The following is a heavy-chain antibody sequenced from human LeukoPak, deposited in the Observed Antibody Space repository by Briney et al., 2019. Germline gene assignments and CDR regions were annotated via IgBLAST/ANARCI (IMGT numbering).Heavy chain of an antibody. CDR2: ISGSGGST. V-gene: IGHV3-23*01. D-gene: IGHD6-19*01. J-gene: IGHJ5*02. Sequence: QTGGSLRLSCAASGFTFSSYAMSWVRQAPGKGLEWVSAISGSGGSTYYADSVKGRFTISRDNSKNTLYLQMNSLRAEDTVVYYCAKPKVAGYNWFDPWGQGTLVTVSS. CDR3: AKPKVAGYNWFDP. CDR1: GFTFSSYA.